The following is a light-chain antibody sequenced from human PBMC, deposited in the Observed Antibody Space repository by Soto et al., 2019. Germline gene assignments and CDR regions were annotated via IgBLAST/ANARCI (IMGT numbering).Light chain of an antibody. CDR2: AAS. CDR3: QQSYITPLT. CDR1: QSISTY. Sequence: DIQMTQSPSSLSASVGDRVTITCRASQSISTYLNWYHQKPGIAPKLLIYAASSLQSGVPSRFSCSGSGTDFTLTISSLQPEDFATYYCQQSYITPLTFGGGTKVEIK. J-gene: IGKJ4*01. V-gene: IGKV1-39*01.